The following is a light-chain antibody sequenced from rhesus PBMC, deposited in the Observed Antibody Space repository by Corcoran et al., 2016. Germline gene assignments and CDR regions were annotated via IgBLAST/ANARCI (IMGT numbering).Light chain of an antibody. CDR2: DAA. V-gene: IGKV1-74*01. J-gene: IGKJ4*01. CDR3: QHSYGTPLT. CDR1: ENVNNY. Sequence: DIQMTQSPSSLSASVGDRVTITCRASENVNNYLHWYQRKPGKAPKLLIYDAATLQSGIPSRLSGSGCGKDYTFTISSLQPEDVASYYCQHSYGTPLTFGGGTKVEIK.